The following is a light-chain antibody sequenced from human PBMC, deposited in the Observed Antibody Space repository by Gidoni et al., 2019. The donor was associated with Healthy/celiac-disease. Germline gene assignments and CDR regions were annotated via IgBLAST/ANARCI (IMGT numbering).Light chain of an antibody. Sequence: VFTHSPATLSFSPGERATLSCRASQSVRSYIAWYQQKPGQAPGLLIYDAANRTTGNPARFSGSGSGTDFTFTISSLGLEDLAVDYCQQRSNGPPEVTFGPGTKVDIK. V-gene: IGKV3-11*01. CDR3: QQRSNGPPEVT. J-gene: IGKJ3*01. CDR1: QSVRSY. CDR2: DAA.